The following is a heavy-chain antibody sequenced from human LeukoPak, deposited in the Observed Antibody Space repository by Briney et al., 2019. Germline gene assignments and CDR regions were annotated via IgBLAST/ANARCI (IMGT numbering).Heavy chain of an antibody. D-gene: IGHD3-22*01. J-gene: IGHJ4*02. CDR2: IYYSGST. Sequence: SETLSLTCTVSGGSISSSSYYRGWIRQPPGKGLEWIGYIYYSGSTNYNPSLKSRVTISVDTSKNQFSLKLSSVTAADTAVYYCARSRNYYDSSGYYGPFDYWGQGTLVTVSS. V-gene: IGHV4-61*05. CDR3: ARSRNYYDSSGYYGPFDY. CDR1: GGSISSSSYY.